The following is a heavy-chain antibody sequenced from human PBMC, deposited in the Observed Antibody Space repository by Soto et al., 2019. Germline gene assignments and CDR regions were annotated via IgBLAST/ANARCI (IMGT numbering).Heavy chain of an antibody. CDR1: GFTFSSYG. J-gene: IGHJ4*02. V-gene: IGHV3-33*01. Sequence: QVQLVESGGGVVQPGRSLRLSCAASGFTFSSYGMHWVRQAPGKGLEWVAVIWSDGSNKYYADSVKGRFTISRDNSKNTLYLQMNSLRAEDTAVYYCARELSGDYSSYFDDWGQGPLVTVSS. CDR2: IWSDGSNK. D-gene: IGHD4-17*01. CDR3: ARELSGDYSSYFDD.